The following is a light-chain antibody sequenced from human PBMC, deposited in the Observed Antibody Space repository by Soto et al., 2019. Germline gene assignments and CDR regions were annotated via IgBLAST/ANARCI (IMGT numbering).Light chain of an antibody. CDR2: DAF. CDR1: QSSSTY. Sequence: DIQMTQSPSALAASVGDTVTITCRASQSSSTYSNWYQQKPRTAPKLLIFDAFSLQNGFPSSFSGSSSGTEFPLTISRLQPDYLATYYLQQSYSTPRTFGHGTPVEL. CDR3: QQSYSTPRT. J-gene: IGKJ1*01. V-gene: IGKV1-39*01.